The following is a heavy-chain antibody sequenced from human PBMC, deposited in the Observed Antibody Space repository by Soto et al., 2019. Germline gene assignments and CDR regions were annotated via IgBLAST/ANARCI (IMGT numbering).Heavy chain of an antibody. J-gene: IGHJ1*01. CDR1: GGSISSYY. CDR2: IYYSGST. D-gene: IGHD1-7*01. CDR3: ARGTGTTIDFQH. Sequence: SETLSLTCTVSGGSISSYYWSWIRRPPGKGLEWIGYIYYSGSTNYNPSLKSRVTISVDTSKNQFSLKLSSVTAADTAVYYCARGTGTTIDFQHWGQGTLVTVSS. V-gene: IGHV4-59*01.